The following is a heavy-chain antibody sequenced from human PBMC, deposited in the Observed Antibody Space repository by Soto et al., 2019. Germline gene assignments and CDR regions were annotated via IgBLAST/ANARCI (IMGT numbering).Heavy chain of an antibody. J-gene: IGHJ4*02. CDR2: IYYRGNA. CDR1: DDSINSDKYY. V-gene: IGHV4-39*01. Sequence: PSETLSLTCSVSDDSINSDKYYWGWIRQPPGKGLEWIGSIYYRGNAYYKPSLQTRVTISLDKSKRQFSLKLNSVTAAESAVYFCARLEGLATISYYFDFWGPGALVTVSS. CDR3: ARLEGLATISYYFDF. D-gene: IGHD3-9*01.